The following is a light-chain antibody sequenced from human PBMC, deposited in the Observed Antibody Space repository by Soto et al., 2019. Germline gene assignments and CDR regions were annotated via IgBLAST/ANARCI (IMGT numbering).Light chain of an antibody. CDR2: LGS. CDR1: QSLLHSNGYNY. Sequence: DIVMTQSPLSLPVTPGEPASISCRSSQSLLHSNGYNYLDWYLQKPGQSPQLLIYLGSNRASGVHGRFSVSGSGTDFPLKIRIVEVEVFEVYYCMRALPPWTVGQGTTVQIK. CDR3: MRALPPWT. J-gene: IGKJ1*01. V-gene: IGKV2-28*01.